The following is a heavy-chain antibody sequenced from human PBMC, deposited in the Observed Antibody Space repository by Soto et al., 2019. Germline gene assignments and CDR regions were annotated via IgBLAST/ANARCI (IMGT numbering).Heavy chain of an antibody. Sequence: TLSLTCLVSGFPISSPYSWGWIRQPPGKGLEWIGSISHTGTTSYSPSLTSRVSISVDTSKNQVSLKLTSVTAADTAVYFCARVTMVIRDSDHFGVDVWGHGTTVTVSS. CDR1: GFPISSPYS. V-gene: IGHV4-38-2*02. CDR2: ISHTGTT. J-gene: IGHJ6*02. CDR3: ARVTMVIRDSDHFGVDV. D-gene: IGHD4-17*01.